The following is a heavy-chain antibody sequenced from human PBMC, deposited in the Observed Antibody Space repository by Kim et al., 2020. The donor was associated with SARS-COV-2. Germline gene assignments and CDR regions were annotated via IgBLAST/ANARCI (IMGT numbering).Heavy chain of an antibody. V-gene: IGHV1-3*01. J-gene: IGHJ2*01. CDR3: ARDSHWYLDL. Sequence: TKYSQKFQGRGTITRDTSASTAYMELSSLRSEDTAVYYCARDSHWYLDLWGRGTLVTVSS. CDR2: T.